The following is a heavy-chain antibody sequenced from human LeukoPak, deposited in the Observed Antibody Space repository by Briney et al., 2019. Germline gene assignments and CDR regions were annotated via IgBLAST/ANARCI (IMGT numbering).Heavy chain of an antibody. V-gene: IGHV4-4*07. CDR1: GGSISSYY. CDR3: ARGEATDYGDYGDAFDI. D-gene: IGHD4-17*01. CDR2: IYTSGST. Sequence: SGTLTLTCTVSGGSISSYYLSWIRQPAGKGLEWIGRIYTSGSTNYNPSLKSRVSMSVDTSKNQFSLKLSSVTAADTAVYYCARGEATDYGDYGDAFDIWGHERTLIASS. J-gene: IGHJ3*02.